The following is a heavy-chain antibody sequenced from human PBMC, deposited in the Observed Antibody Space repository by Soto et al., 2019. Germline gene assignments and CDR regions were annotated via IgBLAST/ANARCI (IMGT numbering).Heavy chain of an antibody. CDR3: ARDGYYYDSSGYLYNWFDP. CDR2: VNPSGGST. CDR1: GYTFTSYY. J-gene: IGHJ5*02. D-gene: IGHD3-22*01. V-gene: IGHV1-46*01. Sequence: ASVEVSCKASGYTFTSYYIHWVRQAPGQGPEGMGIVNPSGGSTSYAQKFQGRVTMTRDTSTSTVYMELSSLRSEDTAVYYCARDGYYYDSSGYLYNWFDPWGQGTLVTVSS.